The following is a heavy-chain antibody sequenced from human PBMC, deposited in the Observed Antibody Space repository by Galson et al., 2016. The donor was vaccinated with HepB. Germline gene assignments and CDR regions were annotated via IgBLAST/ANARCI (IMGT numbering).Heavy chain of an antibody. Sequence: SVKVSCKASGYPFIPYYMHWLRQAPGQGLEWMGLINPGGGSTSYAQKFQGRVTVTSDTSASTVYMDLSSLGSEDTAVYYCARGEGSHSVWVWDYGGQGTLGTLSS. CDR3: ARGEGSHSVWVWDY. CDR1: GYPFIPYY. J-gene: IGHJ4*02. CDR2: INPGGGST. V-gene: IGHV1-46*01. D-gene: IGHD2-8*01.